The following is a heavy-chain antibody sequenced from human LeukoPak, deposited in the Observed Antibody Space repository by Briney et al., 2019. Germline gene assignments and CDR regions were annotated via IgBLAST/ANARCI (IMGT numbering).Heavy chain of an antibody. CDR3: AREKYFFDY. Sequence: GGSLRLSCVASGFTFSNYWMSWVRQAPGKGLECVASITQDGSTKFYVDSVKGRFTISRDNPKNSLYLQVDSLRVEDTAVYFCAREKYFFDYWGQGALVTVSS. CDR1: GFTFSNYW. J-gene: IGHJ4*02. CDR2: ITQDGSTK. V-gene: IGHV3-7*01.